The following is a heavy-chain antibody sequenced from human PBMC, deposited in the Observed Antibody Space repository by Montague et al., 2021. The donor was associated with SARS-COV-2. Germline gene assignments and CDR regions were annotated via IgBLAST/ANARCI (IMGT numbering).Heavy chain of an antibody. V-gene: IGHV4-34*01. D-gene: IGHD3-10*01. CDR3: ARLGDGVVPSPILGVGPYYSYYYMDV. CDR2: IHHGGST. J-gene: IGHJ6*03. Sequence: SETLSLTCAVYGGSLSAFSWNWVRQPPGKGLEWIGEIHHGGSTNYNPSLKSRVTISADTSKNQFSLKLTSVAAADTAVYYCARLGDGVVPSPILGVGPYYSYYYMDVWGKGTTVTVSS. CDR1: GGSLSAFS.